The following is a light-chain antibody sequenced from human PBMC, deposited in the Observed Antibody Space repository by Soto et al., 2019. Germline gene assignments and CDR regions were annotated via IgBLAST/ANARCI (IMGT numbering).Light chain of an antibody. CDR2: DVT. CDR3: SSSTTSSSVL. J-gene: IGLJ2*01. Sequence: QSALTQSASVSGSPGQSITISCTGTSGDIGAYDYVSWYQQHPGKAPKVMIRDVTHRPSGVSNRFSGSKSGNTASLTISGLQAEDEADYHCSSSTTSSSVLFGGGT. V-gene: IGLV2-14*01. CDR1: SGDIGAYDY.